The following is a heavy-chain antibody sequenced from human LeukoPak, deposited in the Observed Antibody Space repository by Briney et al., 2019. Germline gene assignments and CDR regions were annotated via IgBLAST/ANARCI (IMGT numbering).Heavy chain of an antibody. V-gene: IGHV4-39*01. CDR3: AGHEPHYHDSSGYYYVGYFDY. CDR2: IYYSGST. J-gene: IGHJ4*02. Sequence: SETLSLTCTVSGGSISSSSYYWGWIRQPPGKGLEWIGSIYYSGSTYYNPSLKSRVTISVDTSKNQFSLKLSSVTAADTAVYYCAGHEPHYHDSSGYYYVGYFDYWGQGTLVTVSS. D-gene: IGHD3-22*01. CDR1: GGSISSSSYY.